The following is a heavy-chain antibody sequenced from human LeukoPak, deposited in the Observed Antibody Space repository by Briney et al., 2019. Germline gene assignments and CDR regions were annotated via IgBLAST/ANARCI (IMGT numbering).Heavy chain of an antibody. V-gene: IGHV1-69*13. CDR3: ARSELRENEDYYYSMDV. CDR2: IIPIFGTA. D-gene: IGHD3-16*01. CDR1: GGTLSGYA. J-gene: IGHJ6*03. Sequence: SLKVSCKASGGTLSGYAISCVREAPGEGLGWRWGIIPIFGTANYAQKFQGRVTFTADESTSTAYMKLSSLRSEDTAVYSCARSELRENEDYYYSMDVWGQGTTVTVSS.